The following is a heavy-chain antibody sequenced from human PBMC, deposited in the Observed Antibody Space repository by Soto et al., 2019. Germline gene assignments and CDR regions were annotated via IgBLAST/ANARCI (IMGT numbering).Heavy chain of an antibody. CDR2: IIPIFGIA. D-gene: IGHD2-2*01. Sequence: QVQLVQSGAEVKKPGSSVKVSCKASGGTFSRYSITWVRQAPGHGLEWIGRIIPIFGIASYAQKFQGRVTITADESTSTADMELSSLRSDDTAVYDCAREDRDRETGLVPAAIDGMDVWGQGTTVTVSS. V-gene: IGHV1-69*08. J-gene: IGHJ6*02. CDR3: AREDRDRETGLVPAAIDGMDV. CDR1: GGTFSRYS.